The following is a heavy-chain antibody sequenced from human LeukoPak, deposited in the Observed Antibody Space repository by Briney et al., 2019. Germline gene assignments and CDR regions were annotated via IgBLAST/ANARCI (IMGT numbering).Heavy chain of an antibody. CDR3: AKALSSPYYYYGMDV. Sequence: PGGSLRLSCAASGFTFSSYGMHWVRQAPGKGLEWVAVISYDGSNKYYADSVKGRFTISRDNSKNTLYLQMNSLRAEDTAVYYCAKALSSPYYYYGMDVWGQGTTVTVSS. J-gene: IGHJ6*02. V-gene: IGHV3-30*18. D-gene: IGHD2-2*01. CDR1: GFTFSSYG. CDR2: ISYDGSNK.